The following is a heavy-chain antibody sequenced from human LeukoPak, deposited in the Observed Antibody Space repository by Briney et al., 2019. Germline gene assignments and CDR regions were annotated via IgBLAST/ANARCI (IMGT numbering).Heavy chain of an antibody. Sequence: ASVKVSCKASGYTFTSYDINWVRQAPGQGLEWMGRIIPILGIANYAQKFQGRVTITADKSTSTAYMELSSLRSEDTAVYYCAVVSRPPATNYWGQGTLVTVSS. CDR2: IIPILGIA. CDR1: GYTFTSYD. J-gene: IGHJ4*02. CDR3: AVVSRPPATNY. D-gene: IGHD2-15*01. V-gene: IGHV1-69*04.